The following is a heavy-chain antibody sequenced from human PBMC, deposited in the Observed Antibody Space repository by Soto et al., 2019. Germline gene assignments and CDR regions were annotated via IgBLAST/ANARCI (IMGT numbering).Heavy chain of an antibody. CDR2: ISRSSTGI. V-gene: IGHV3-48*02. CDR3: ARAVTWGLDV. Sequence: EVQLVESGGGLVQPGGSLRLSCAASGFTFSLYSMSWVRQAPGKGLEWVSSISRSSTGIHYADSVKGPFTISRDDATDSMPLQLNSLRDGDTAVYYCARAVTWGLDVLGQGTTVSISS. CDR1: GFTFSLYS. J-gene: IGHJ6*02. D-gene: IGHD3-10*01.